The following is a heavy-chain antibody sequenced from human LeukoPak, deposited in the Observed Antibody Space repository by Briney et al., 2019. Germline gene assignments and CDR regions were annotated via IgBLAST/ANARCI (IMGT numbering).Heavy chain of an antibody. CDR3: ARGLLKGQLHLGYSYYMDV. CDR2: INHSGST. CDR1: GGSFSGYY. D-gene: IGHD2-2*01. Sequence: SETLSLTCAVYGGSFSGYYWSWIRQPPGKGLEWIGEINHSGSTNYNPSLKSRVTISVDTSKNQFSLKLSSVTAADTAVYYCARGLLKGQLHLGYSYYMDVWGKGTTITVSS. J-gene: IGHJ6*03. V-gene: IGHV4-34*01.